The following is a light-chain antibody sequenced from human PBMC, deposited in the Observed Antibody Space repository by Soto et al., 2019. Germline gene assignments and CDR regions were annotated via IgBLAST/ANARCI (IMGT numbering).Light chain of an antibody. CDR3: QHYKTYSPWT. J-gene: IGKJ1*01. V-gene: IGKV1-5*03. CDR2: KAS. Sequence: DIQMTQSPSTLSASIGDRVTITCRASQSISDRLAWYQQKPGKAPKLLIYKASTLETGVPSRFSGSGSGTEFTLTISSLQPDDFATYYCQHYKTYSPWTFGQGTKVDI. CDR1: QSISDR.